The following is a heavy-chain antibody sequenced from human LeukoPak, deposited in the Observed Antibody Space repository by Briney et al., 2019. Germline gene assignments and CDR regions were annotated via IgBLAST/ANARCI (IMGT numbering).Heavy chain of an antibody. CDR3: ARARGGAFDI. D-gene: IGHD3-10*01. CDR1: GGSISSGSYY. CDR2: INHSGST. V-gene: IGHV4-39*07. Sequence: ASQTLSLTCTVSGGSISSGSYYWSWIRQPPGKGLEWIGEINHSGSTNYNPSLKSRVTISVDTSKNQFSLKLSSVTAADTAVYYCARARGGAFDIWGQGTMVTVSS. J-gene: IGHJ3*02.